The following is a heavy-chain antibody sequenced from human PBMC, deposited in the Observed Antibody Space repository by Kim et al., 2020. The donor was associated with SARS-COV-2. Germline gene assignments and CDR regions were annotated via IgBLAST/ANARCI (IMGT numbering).Heavy chain of an antibody. CDR3: ARTVTKWFDP. D-gene: IGHD4-17*01. J-gene: IGHJ5*02. V-gene: IGHV4-59*01. Sequence: TTYNPSRKSRVTISVDTSKNQFSLKLSSVAAADTAVYYCARTVTKWFDPWGQGTLVTVSS. CDR2: T.